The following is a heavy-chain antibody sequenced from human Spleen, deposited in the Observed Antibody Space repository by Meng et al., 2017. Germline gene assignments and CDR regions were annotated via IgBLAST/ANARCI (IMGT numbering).Heavy chain of an antibody. Sequence: SVKVSCKASGYTFTGYYMHWVRQAPGQGLEWMGGINAVFGTTNYAQKFQDRVTITSDESTSTVYMELTRLTSEDTAVYFCARKAGNCISTTCYSLDYWGQGTLVTVSS. V-gene: IGHV1-69*13. CDR3: ARKAGNCISTTCYSLDY. J-gene: IGHJ4*02. CDR2: INAVFGTT. CDR1: GYTFTGYY. D-gene: IGHD2-2*01.